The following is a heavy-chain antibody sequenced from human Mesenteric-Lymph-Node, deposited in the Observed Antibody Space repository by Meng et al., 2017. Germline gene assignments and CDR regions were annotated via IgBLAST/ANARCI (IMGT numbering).Heavy chain of an antibody. CDR3: ARDAPSAIVSVTGGIHY. D-gene: IGHD7-27*01. CDR1: GGSISSSSYY. V-gene: IGHV4-39*07. Sequence: SETLSLTCTVSGGSISSSSYYWGWIRQPPGKGLEWIGSIYYSGSTYYNPSLKSRVTISVDTSKNQFSLKLNSVTAADTAVYYCARDAPSAIVSVTGGIHYWGQGTLVTVSS. CDR2: IYYSGST. J-gene: IGHJ4*02.